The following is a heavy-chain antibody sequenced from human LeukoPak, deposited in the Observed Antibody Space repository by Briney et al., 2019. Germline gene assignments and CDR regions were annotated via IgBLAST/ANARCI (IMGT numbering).Heavy chain of an antibody. D-gene: IGHD3-16*01. J-gene: IGHJ4*02. V-gene: IGHV3-23*01. Sequence: GGSLRLSCAASGFTFSNYAMSWVRQAPGKGLEWVSAVSGSGGSTYYTDSVKGRFTISRDNSKNTLYLQMNSLRAADTALYYCAKGLISTAGDYWGQGTLVTVSS. CDR3: AKGLISTAGDY. CDR2: VSGSGGST. CDR1: GFTFSNYA.